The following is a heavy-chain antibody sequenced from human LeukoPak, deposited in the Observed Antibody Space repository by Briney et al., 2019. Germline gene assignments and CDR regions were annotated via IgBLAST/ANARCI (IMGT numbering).Heavy chain of an antibody. Sequence: PSETLSLTCTVSGGSISSYYWSWIRQPPGKGLEWIGYIYYSGSTNYNPSLKSRVTISVDTSKNQFSLKLSSVTAADTAVYYCARGCSSTSCYNSMYNWFDPWGQGTLVTVSS. J-gene: IGHJ5*02. CDR3: ARGCSSTSCYNSMYNWFDP. V-gene: IGHV4-59*01. CDR2: IYYSGST. D-gene: IGHD2-2*02. CDR1: GGSISSYY.